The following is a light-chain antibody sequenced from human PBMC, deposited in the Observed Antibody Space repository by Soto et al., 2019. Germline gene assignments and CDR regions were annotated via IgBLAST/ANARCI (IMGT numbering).Light chain of an antibody. Sequence: DIQMTQSPTSLSASVGDRVTITCRASQDIRHFVAWYQQKPGKAPKLLIYAASTLQSGVPSRFSGSGSGTDCTLTINSLQPEDVATYSCQRYRSVPVFGPGTKVEIK. CDR3: QRYRSVPV. V-gene: IGKV1-27*01. J-gene: IGKJ3*01. CDR2: AAS. CDR1: QDIRHF.